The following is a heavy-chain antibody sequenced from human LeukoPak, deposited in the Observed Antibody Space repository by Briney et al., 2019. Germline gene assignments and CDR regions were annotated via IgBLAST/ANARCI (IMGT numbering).Heavy chain of an antibody. V-gene: IGHV3-23*01. CDR1: GFTFSNYG. J-gene: IGHJ4*02. Sequence: GGSLRLSCAASGFTFSNYGMNWVRQAPGKGLEWVSGISGSSGTINYAAPVKGRFTISRDNSRNTLYLQMNSLRADDTAVYYCAKRLGDPRAFDYWGQGTLVTVSS. CDR2: ISGSSGTI. D-gene: IGHD2-21*02. CDR3: AKRLGDPRAFDY.